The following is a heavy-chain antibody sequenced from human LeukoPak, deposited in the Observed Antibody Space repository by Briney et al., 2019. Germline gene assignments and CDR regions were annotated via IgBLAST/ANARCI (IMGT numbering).Heavy chain of an antibody. CDR3: ATAKDYRAIPDY. J-gene: IGHJ4*02. Sequence: ASVKVSCKASGYAFTGYYMHWVRQAPGQGLEWMGWINPNSGGTNYAQKFQGRVTMTEDTSTDTAYMELSSLRSEDTAVYYCATAKDYRAIPDYWGQGTLVTVSS. CDR1: GYAFTGYY. V-gene: IGHV1-2*02. CDR2: INPNSGGT. D-gene: IGHD4/OR15-4a*01.